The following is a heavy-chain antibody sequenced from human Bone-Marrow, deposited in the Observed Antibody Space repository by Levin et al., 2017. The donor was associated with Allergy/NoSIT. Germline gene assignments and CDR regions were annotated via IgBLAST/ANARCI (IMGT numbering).Heavy chain of an antibody. D-gene: IGHD6-19*01. V-gene: IGHV3-23*01. CDR3: AKDLTMAGTVLDF. J-gene: IGHJ4*02. CDR1: GFTFSKYA. Sequence: WASVKVSCAASGFTFSKYAMAWVRQAPGKGLEWVSAIKGHGADTYVAGSVRGRFSISRDNSKNTVYLEMSGLRVEDTAIYYCAKDLTMAGTVLDFWGQGTLVTVSS. CDR2: IKGHGADT.